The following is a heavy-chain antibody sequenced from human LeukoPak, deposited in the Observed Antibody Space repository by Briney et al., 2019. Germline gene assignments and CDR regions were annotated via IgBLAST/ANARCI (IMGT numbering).Heavy chain of an antibody. CDR3: ARAGIVVVPAAISSDAFDI. J-gene: IGHJ3*02. V-gene: IGHV1-2*02. Sequence: ASVKVSCKASGYTFTGYYMHWVRQAPGQGLEWMGWINPNSGGTNYAQKLQGRVTMTTDTSTSTAYMELRSLRSDDTAVYYCARAGIVVVPAAISSDAFDIWGQGTMVTVSS. CDR1: GYTFTGYY. D-gene: IGHD2-2*01. CDR2: INPNSGGT.